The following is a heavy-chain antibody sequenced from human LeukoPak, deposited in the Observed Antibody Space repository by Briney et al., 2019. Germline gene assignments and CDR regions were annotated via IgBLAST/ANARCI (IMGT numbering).Heavy chain of an antibody. CDR3: ARAVVTVYYYYMDV. Sequence: GGSLRLSCEASGFTVSSDYMSWVRQAPGKGLEGVSVIYRCGNTYYADSVKGRFTSSRDNSKNTLYLQMNSLRSEDTAVYYCARAVVTVYYYYMDVWGNGTTVTISS. CDR2: IYRCGNT. J-gene: IGHJ6*03. D-gene: IGHD4-23*01. CDR1: GFTVSSDY. V-gene: IGHV3-53*01.